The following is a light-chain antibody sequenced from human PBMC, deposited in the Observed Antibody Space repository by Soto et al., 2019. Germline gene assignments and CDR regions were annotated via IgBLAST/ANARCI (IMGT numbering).Light chain of an antibody. J-gene: IGKJ1*01. V-gene: IGKV3-15*01. Sequence: EIVMTQAPATLSVSPGQRGTLSCMASQSVSSNLAWYQQKPGQAPRLLIYGASTRATGIPARFSGSGSGTEFTLTISSLQSEDFAVYYCQQYNNWPWTFGQGTKVDIK. CDR3: QQYNNWPWT. CDR2: GAS. CDR1: QSVSSN.